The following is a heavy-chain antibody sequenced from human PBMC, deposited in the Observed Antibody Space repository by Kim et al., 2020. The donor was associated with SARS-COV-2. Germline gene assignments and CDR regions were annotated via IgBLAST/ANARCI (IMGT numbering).Heavy chain of an antibody. J-gene: IGHJ6*02. V-gene: IGHV4-59*08. D-gene: IGHD2-8*01. CDR3: ARRMAGGYYYYGMDV. Sequence: SETLSLTCTVSGGSISSYYWSWIRQPPGKGLEWIGYIYYSGSTNYNPSLKSRVTISVDTSKNQFSLKLSSVTAADTAVYYCARRMAGGYYYYGMDVWGQGTTVTVSS. CDR1: GGSISSYY. CDR2: IYYSGST.